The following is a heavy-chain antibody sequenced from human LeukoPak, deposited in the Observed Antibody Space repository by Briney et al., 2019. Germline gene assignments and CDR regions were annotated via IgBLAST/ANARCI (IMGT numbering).Heavy chain of an antibody. Sequence: GGSLRLSCAASGFTFSSYGMHWVRQAPGGGLEWLSAINGRGITYYAGSVKGRFTISRDNSENTLYLQMNSLTVDDTAVYFCAKERQTGDYFTSDYWGQGTLVTVSS. D-gene: IGHD4-17*01. CDR3: AKERQTGDYFTSDY. J-gene: IGHJ4*02. V-gene: IGHV3-23*01. CDR2: INGRGIT. CDR1: GFTFSSYG.